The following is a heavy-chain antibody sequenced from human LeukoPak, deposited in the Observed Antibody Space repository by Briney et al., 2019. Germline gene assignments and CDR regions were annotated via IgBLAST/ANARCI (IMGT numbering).Heavy chain of an antibody. J-gene: IGHJ4*02. V-gene: IGHV3-66*01. D-gene: IGHD1-26*01. CDR1: GFTVSSYY. CDR2: VYSGGST. Sequence: GGSLRLSCAASGFTVSSYYMSWVRQAPEKGLEWASVVYSGGSTYYADSVKGRFTISRDNSKNTLYLQMNSLRAEDTAVYYCARAYSGRLAYFDYWGQGTLVTVSS. CDR3: ARAYSGRLAYFDY.